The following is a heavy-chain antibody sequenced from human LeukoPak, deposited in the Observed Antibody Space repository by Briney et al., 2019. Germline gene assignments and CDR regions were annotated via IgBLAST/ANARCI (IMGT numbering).Heavy chain of an antibody. CDR3: AKDGAGWFDP. CDR1: GFTFSSYG. V-gene: IGHV3-30*18. J-gene: IGHJ5*02. CDR2: ISYDGSNK. Sequence: GGSLRLSCAASGFTFSSYGMHWVRQAPGKGLEWVAVISYDGSNKYYADSVKGRFTISRDNSKNTLYLQMNSLRAEDTAVYYCAKDGAGWFDPWGQGTLVTVSS. D-gene: IGHD3-16*01.